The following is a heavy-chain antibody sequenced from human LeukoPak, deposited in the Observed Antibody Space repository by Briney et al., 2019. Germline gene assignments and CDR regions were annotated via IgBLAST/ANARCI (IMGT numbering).Heavy chain of an antibody. CDR2: INHSGST. J-gene: IGHJ4*02. CDR1: GGSFSGYY. V-gene: IGHV4-34*01. Sequence: PSETLSLTCAVYGGSFSGYYWSWIRQPPGKGLEWIGEINHSGSTNYNPSLKSRVTISVDTSKNQFSLKLSSVTAADTAVYYCARTYYDCWSGPAAPYYFDYWGQGTLVTVSS. CDR3: ARTYYDCWSGPAAPYYFDY. D-gene: IGHD3-3*01.